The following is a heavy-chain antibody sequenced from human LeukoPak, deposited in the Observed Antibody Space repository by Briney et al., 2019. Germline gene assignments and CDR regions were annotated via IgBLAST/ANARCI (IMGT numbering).Heavy chain of an antibody. Sequence: SETLSLTCTVSGGSISSYYWSWIRQPAGKGLEWIGRIYTSGSTNYTPSLKSRVTISVDTSKNHFSLKLSSVTAADTAVYYCARAAGGSYFRYFDYWGQGNLVTASS. V-gene: IGHV4-4*07. J-gene: IGHJ4*02. CDR3: ARAAGGSYFRYFDY. D-gene: IGHD1-26*01. CDR2: IYTSGST. CDR1: GGSISSYY.